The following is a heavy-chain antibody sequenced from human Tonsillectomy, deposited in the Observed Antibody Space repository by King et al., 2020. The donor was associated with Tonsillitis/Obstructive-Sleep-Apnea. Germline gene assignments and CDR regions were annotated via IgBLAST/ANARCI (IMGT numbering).Heavy chain of an antibody. D-gene: IGHD3/OR15-3a*01. CDR1: GYTFTTYY. Sequence: QLVQSGAEVKKPGASVKISCEASGYTFTTYYIHWVRQAPGQGLEWMGILNPSGGSTSYPHKFQGRVTMTRDTSTSTVYMELSSLRSEDTAVYYCARDGDALDFYYMDVWGKGTTVTVSS. CDR3: ARDGDALDFYYMDV. V-gene: IGHV1-46*01. J-gene: IGHJ6*03. CDR2: LNPSGGST.